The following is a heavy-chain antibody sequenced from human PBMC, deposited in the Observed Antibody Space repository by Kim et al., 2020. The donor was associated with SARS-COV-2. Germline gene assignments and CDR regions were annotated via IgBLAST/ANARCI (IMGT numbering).Heavy chain of an antibody. D-gene: IGHD3-9*01. CDR3: ARDPRYYDILTGYSPSYYFEY. J-gene: IGHJ4*02. CDR2: IYYSGST. Sequence: SETLSLTCTVSGGSVSSGSYYWSWIRQPPGKGLEWIGYIYYSGSTNYNPSLKSRVTISVDTSKNQFSLKLSSVTAADTAVYYCARDPRYYDILTGYSPSYYFEYWGQGTLVTVSS. V-gene: IGHV4-61*01. CDR1: GGSVSSGSYY.